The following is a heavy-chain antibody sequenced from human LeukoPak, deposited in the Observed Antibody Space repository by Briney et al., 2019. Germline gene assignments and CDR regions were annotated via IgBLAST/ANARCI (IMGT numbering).Heavy chain of an antibody. V-gene: IGHV3-7*03. D-gene: IGHD3-22*01. Sequence: GGSLRLSCAASGFTFSSYWMTWVRQIPERGLEWVANIKQDGSGKSYMDSVKGRFTISRDNARNSVSLQMNSLRAEDTAVYYCARAARPTSDTSGSYWYYFDCWGQGILVTVSS. CDR2: IKQDGSGK. CDR3: ARAARPTSDTSGSYWYYFDC. CDR1: GFTFSSYW. J-gene: IGHJ4*02.